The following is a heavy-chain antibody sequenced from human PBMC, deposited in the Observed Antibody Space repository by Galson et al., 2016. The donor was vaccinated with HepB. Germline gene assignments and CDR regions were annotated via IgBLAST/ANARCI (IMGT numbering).Heavy chain of an antibody. CDR2: IYYSGST. V-gene: IGHV4-61*01. J-gene: IGHJ4*02. Sequence: SETLSLTCTVSGGSVSSGSYYWSWIRQPPGKGLERIGYIYYSGSTNYNPSLKSRVTISVDTSKNQFSLKLNSVTAADTAMYYCARYSSSQDYFDYWGQGTLVTVSS. CDR1: GGSVSSGSYY. D-gene: IGHD6-13*01. CDR3: ARYSSSQDYFDY.